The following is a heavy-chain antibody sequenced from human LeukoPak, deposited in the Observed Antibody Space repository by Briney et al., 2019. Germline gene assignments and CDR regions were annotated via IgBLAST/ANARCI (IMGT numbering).Heavy chain of an antibody. J-gene: IGHJ4*02. D-gene: IGHD6-19*01. CDR2: ISGSGAST. V-gene: IGHV3-23*01. CDR1: GFTFSSFA. Sequence: GESLRLSCAASGFTFSSFAMSWVRQAPGRGLEWVPSISGSGASTYYADSVKGRFTISRDNSRNTLYLQMSSLRAEDTAVYYCAKSHSVAVAGTYSTYYFDSWGQGTLVTVSS. CDR3: AKSHSVAVAGTYSTYYFDS.